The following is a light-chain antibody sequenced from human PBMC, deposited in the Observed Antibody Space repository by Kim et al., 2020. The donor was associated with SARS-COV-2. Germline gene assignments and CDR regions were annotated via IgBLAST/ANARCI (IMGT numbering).Light chain of an antibody. CDR3: YCRDSTGNHHRL. J-gene: IGLJ3*02. CDR2: GRD. Sequence: SSELTQDPAVSVALVHTVRITCQGDSLRNYYATWYQQRPGQAPVLVFYGRDSRPSGIPDRFSGSTSGHTASLPITWTQSEDEADYYCYCRDSTGNHHRLFGGGTQLTVL. CDR1: SLRNYY. V-gene: IGLV3-19*01.